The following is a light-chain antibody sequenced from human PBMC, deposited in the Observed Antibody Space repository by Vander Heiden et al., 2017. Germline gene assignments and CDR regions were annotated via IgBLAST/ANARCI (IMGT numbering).Light chain of an antibody. Sequence: QSVLTQPPSVSAAPGQRVTISCTGRSPNIGASYDVHWYQQLPRTAPKLLIYASRNRPSGVPDRFSGSKSDTSASLAISGLQAEDEADYYCQSYDSSLSGWVFGGGTKLTVL. V-gene: IGLV1-40*01. CDR2: ASR. J-gene: IGLJ3*02. CDR1: SPNIGASYD. CDR3: QSYDSSLSGWV.